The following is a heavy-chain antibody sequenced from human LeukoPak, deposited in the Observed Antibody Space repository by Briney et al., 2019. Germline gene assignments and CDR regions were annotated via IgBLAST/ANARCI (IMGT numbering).Heavy chain of an antibody. J-gene: IGHJ6*03. CDR3: ARDRFDDSSGYYYHYYYYMDV. D-gene: IGHD3-22*01. V-gene: IGHV4-34*01. Sequence: SETLSLTCAVYGGSFSGYYWSWIRQPPGKGLEWIGSIYYSGSTYYNPSLKSRVTISVDTSKSQFSLKVSSVTAADTAVYYCARDRFDDSSGYYYHYYYYMDVWGKGTTVTVSS. CDR2: IYYSGST. CDR1: GGSFSGYY.